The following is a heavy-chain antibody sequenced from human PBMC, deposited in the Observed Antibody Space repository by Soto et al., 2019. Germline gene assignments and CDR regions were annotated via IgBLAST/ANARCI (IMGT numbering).Heavy chain of an antibody. J-gene: IGHJ6*02. V-gene: IGHV3-30-3*01. D-gene: IGHD2-21*02. CDR2: ISYDGSTK. CDR1: RTSA. Sequence: HVQLVESGGGVVQPGRSLRLSCAARTSAMHLVRQAPGKGLAWVAVISYDGSTKYYADSVRGRFTFSRDNSRNTLYLQMNSLRDDDTAVYYCATGSIRTVDVWGQGTTVTVSS. CDR3: ATGSIRTVDV.